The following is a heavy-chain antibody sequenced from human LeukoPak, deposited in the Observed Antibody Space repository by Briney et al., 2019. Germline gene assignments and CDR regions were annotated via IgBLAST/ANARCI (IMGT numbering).Heavy chain of an antibody. D-gene: IGHD5-24*01. CDR3: ARGSTRDKFDP. V-gene: IGHV4-59*01. Sequence: PSETLSLTCTVPGGSISNYYCSWIRQPPGKGLEWIGYIYYSGSTNYNPSLRSRVTISVDTSKNQFSLKLSSVTAADTAVYYCARGSTRDKFDPWGQGTLVTVSS. CDR2: IYYSGST. J-gene: IGHJ5*02. CDR1: GGSISNYY.